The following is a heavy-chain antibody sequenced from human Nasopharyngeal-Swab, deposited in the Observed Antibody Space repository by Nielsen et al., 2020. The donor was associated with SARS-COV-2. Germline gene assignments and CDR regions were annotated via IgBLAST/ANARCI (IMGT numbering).Heavy chain of an antibody. CDR2: INHSGST. V-gene: IGHV4-34*01. Sequence: RQAPGKGLEWIGEINHSGSTNYNPSLKSRVTISVDTSKNQFSLKLSSVTAADTAVYYCARRGYPATDYWGQGTLVTVS. J-gene: IGHJ4*02. D-gene: IGHD3-22*01. CDR3: ARRGYPATDY.